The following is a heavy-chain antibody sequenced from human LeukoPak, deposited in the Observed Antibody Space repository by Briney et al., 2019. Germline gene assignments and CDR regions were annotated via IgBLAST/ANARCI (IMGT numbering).Heavy chain of an antibody. Sequence: PGGSLRLSCAASGFTFSSYAMSWVRQAPGKGLEWVSAISGSGGSTYYADSVKGRFTISRDNSKNTLYLQMNSLRAEDTAVYYCAKGRPTCTNGVCYRPPFDYWGQGTLVTVSS. J-gene: IGHJ4*02. D-gene: IGHD2-8*01. CDR1: GFTFSSYA. CDR3: AKGRPTCTNGVCYRPPFDY. V-gene: IGHV3-23*01. CDR2: ISGSGGST.